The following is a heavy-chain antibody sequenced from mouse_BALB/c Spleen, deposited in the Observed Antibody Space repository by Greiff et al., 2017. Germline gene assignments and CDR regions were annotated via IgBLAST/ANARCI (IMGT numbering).Heavy chain of an antibody. D-gene: IGHD1-1*01. CDR3: ARRGYYGSSYYYAMDY. CDR2: ISTYYGDA. V-gene: IGHV1S137*01. J-gene: IGHJ4*01. CDR1: GYTFTDYA. Sequence: VQLQQSGAELVRPGVSVKISCKGSGYTFTDYAMHWVKQSPAKSLEWIGVISTYYGDASYNQKFKGKATMTVDKSSSTAYMELARLTSEDSAIYYCARRGYYGSSYYYAMDYWGQGTSVTVSS.